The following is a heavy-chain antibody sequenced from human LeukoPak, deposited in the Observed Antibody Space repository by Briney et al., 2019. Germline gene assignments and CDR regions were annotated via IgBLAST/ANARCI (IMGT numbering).Heavy chain of an antibody. D-gene: IGHD3-10*01. Sequence: PGGSLRLSCAASGFTFSSYAMSWVRQAPGKGLEWVSAISGSGGSTYYADSVKGRFTISRDNSKNTLYLQMKSLRAEDTAVYYCAKDTGSGSYWDYWGQGTLVTVSS. J-gene: IGHJ4*02. CDR2: ISGSGGST. V-gene: IGHV3-23*01. CDR1: GFTFSSYA. CDR3: AKDTGSGSYWDY.